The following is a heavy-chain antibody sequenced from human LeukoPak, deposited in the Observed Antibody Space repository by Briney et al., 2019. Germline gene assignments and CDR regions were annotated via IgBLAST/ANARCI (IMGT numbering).Heavy chain of an antibody. J-gene: IGHJ6*02. CDR1: GYTFTGYY. D-gene: IGHD3-22*01. V-gene: IGHV1-2*04. CDR2: INPNSGGA. Sequence: ASVKVSCKASGYTFTGYYMHWVRQAPGQGLEWMGWINPNSGGANYAQKFQGWVTMTRDTSISTAYMELSRLRSDDTAVYYCARDSRATLQHYYDSGYGMDVWGQGTTVTVSS. CDR3: ARDSRATLQHYYDSGYGMDV.